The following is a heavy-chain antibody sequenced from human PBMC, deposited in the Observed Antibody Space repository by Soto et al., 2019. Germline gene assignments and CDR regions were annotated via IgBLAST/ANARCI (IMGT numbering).Heavy chain of an antibody. Sequence: SGPTLVNPTQTLTLTCTFSGFSLSTSGVGVGWIRQPPGKALEWLALIFWNDDKRYSPSLKSSLTITKDTSKNQVVLTMTNMDPVDTATYYCAHRPGSSSWYYFDYWGQGTLVTVAS. CDR1: GFSLSTSGVG. J-gene: IGHJ4*02. D-gene: IGHD6-13*01. V-gene: IGHV2-5*01. CDR2: IFWNDDK. CDR3: AHRPGSSSWYYFDY.